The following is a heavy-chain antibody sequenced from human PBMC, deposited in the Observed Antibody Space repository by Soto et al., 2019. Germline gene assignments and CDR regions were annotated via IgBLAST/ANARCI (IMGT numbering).Heavy chain of an antibody. CDR2: IYHSGST. D-gene: IGHD2-2*01. Sequence: PSETLSLTCAVSGDSISGAKWWTWVRQPPGQGLEWIGEIYHSGSTNYNPSLKSRVTISVDKSKNQFSLSLSSVTAADTAVYYCARTAVPSYGMDVWGQGTTVTVSS. V-gene: IGHV4-4*02. CDR3: ARTAVPSYGMDV. CDR1: GDSISGAKW. J-gene: IGHJ6*02.